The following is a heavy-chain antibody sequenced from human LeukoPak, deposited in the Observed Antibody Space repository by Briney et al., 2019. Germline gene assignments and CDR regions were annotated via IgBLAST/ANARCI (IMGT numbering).Heavy chain of an antibody. D-gene: IGHD2-2*01. CDR2: ISAYNGNT. CDR1: GYTFTSYG. CDR3: AGDGVVVVPAAQTSESYGMDV. Sequence: ASVTVSCKASGYTFTSYGISWVRQAPGQGLEWMGWISAYNGNTNYAQKLQGRVTMTTDTSTSTAYMELRSLRSDDTAVYYCAGDGVVVVPAAQTSESYGMDVWGQGTTVTVSS. J-gene: IGHJ6*02. V-gene: IGHV1-18*01.